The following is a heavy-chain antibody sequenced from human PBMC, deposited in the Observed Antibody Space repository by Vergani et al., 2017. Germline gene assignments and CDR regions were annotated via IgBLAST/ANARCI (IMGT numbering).Heavy chain of an antibody. D-gene: IGHD2-2*02. Sequence: QVQLQQWGAGVVKPSGTLSLTCAVFGESFSSFYWSWIRQPPGKGLEWIGEINNDGHTNYNPSLESRVTVSRDTAKNQFSLNLMSVTAADTAVYYCATIGYRRWGYYVDYWGQGILVTVSS. CDR3: ATIGYRRWGYYVDY. J-gene: IGHJ4*02. CDR1: GESFSSFY. V-gene: IGHV4-34*02. CDR2: INNDGHT.